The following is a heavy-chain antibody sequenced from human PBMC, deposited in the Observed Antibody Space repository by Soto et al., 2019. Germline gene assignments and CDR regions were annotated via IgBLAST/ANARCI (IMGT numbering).Heavy chain of an antibody. CDR3: TKGPSRAYSGSSRYSDS. J-gene: IGHJ4*02. D-gene: IGHD6-6*01. V-gene: IGHV3-23*01. CDR1: GFIFSGYA. CDR2: TSASGGAT. Sequence: LGICCASSGFIFSGYAMIWVRKDPGKGLEWISSTSASGGATYYADSVKDRFTISRDNSKNTVYLQMNSLKAEDTAVYYCTKGPSRAYSGSSRYSDSWGQGALVTVSS.